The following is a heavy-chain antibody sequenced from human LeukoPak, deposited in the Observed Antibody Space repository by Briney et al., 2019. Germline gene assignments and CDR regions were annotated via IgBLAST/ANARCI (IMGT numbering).Heavy chain of an antibody. CDR1: GDSIRGFY. V-gene: IGHV4-4*07. CDR2: MSASGST. CDR3: ARDSDSYYDILTASYYYGMDV. Sequence: RPSETLSLTCTVSGDSIRGFYWSWIRQPAGKGLEWIGRMSASGSTNCNPSLKSRVTMSVDTSKNQFSLKLSSVTAADTAVYYCARDSDSYYDILTASYYYGMDVWGQGTTVTVSS. D-gene: IGHD3-9*01. J-gene: IGHJ6*02.